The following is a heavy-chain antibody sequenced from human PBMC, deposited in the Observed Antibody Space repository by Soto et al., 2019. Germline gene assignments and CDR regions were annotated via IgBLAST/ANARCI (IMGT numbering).Heavy chain of an antibody. D-gene: IGHD1-1*01. CDR2: ISGSGGST. Sequence: EVQLLESGGGLVQPGGSLRLSCAASGFTFSSYAMSWVRQAPGKGLEWVSAISGSGGSTYYADSVKGRFTISRDNSKNTLYLQMDSLRAEDTAVYYCAKDKSGTTSFDYWGQGTLVTVSS. CDR3: AKDKSGTTSFDY. V-gene: IGHV3-23*01. CDR1: GFTFSSYA. J-gene: IGHJ4*02.